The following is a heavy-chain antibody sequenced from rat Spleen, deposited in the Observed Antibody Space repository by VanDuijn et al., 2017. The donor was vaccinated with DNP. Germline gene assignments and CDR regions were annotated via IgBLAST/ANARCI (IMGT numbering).Heavy chain of an antibody. V-gene: IGHV5-7*01. Sequence: EVQLVESGGGLVQPGRSLKLSCAASGFSFSDYNMAWVRQAPKKGLEWVATISYDGSTTFYRDSVKGRFTISRDNAESTLYLQMHSLRSEDTATYFCTRGGTYYFDYWGQGVMVTVSS. CDR1: GFSFSDYN. CDR2: ISYDGSTT. J-gene: IGHJ2*01. CDR3: TRGGTYYFDY.